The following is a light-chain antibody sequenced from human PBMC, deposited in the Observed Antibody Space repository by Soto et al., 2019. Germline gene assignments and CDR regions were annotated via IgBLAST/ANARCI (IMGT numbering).Light chain of an antibody. J-gene: IGKJ2*01. Sequence: IPLTQSPSSLSASVGDRVTITCRASQGISSFLAWYQQKPGKAPKFLISASSTLQSGVPSRFSGSGSGTDFTLTISSLQPEDSATYFCQQFDNFPYTFGQGTKLEIK. V-gene: IGKV1-9*01. CDR2: ASS. CDR1: QGISSF. CDR3: QQFDNFPYT.